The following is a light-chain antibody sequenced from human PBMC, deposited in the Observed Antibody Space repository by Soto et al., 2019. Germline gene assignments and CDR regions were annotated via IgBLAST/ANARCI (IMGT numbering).Light chain of an antibody. CDR3: QHYVSPPIT. Sequence: IALTQPPGTRYLSQGERATLSCGGSQSVTSKDLALYQQKPGQAPRPPVYGASSRATGISDRFSDIGSGTDFTLTLSRLETEDFAVYDGQHYVSPPITFCQGTRLEIK. J-gene: IGKJ5*01. V-gene: IGKV3-20*01. CDR2: GAS. CDR1: QSVTSKD.